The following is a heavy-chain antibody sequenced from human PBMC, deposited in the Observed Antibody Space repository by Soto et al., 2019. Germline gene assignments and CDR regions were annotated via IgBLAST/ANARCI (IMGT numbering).Heavy chain of an antibody. CDR1: GGSISSGDYY. J-gene: IGHJ5*02. D-gene: IGHD1-20*01. CDR3: AGSRRISGPTGGFDP. CDR2: IYYSGST. Sequence: QVQLQESGPGLVKPSQTLSLTCTVSGGSISSGDYYWSWIRQPPGKGLEWIGYIYYSGSTSYNPSLKSRVTLSADTSQHHFSLKLSSATAADAAVYYWAGSRRISGPTGGFDPWGQGTLVTVSS. V-gene: IGHV4-30-4*01.